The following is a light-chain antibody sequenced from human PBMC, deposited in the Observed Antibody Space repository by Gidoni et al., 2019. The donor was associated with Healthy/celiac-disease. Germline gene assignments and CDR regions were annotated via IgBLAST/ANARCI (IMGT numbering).Light chain of an antibody. CDR1: SSNIGAGYD. CDR3: QSYDSSLSGFYV. Sequence: QSVLTQPPSVSGAPGQRVTISCTGSSSNIGAGYDVHWYQQLPGTAPKLLIYGNSNRPSVVPDRFSGSKSGTSASLAITGLQAEDDADYYCQSYDSSLSGFYVFGTGTKVTVL. CDR2: GNS. V-gene: IGLV1-40*01. J-gene: IGLJ1*01.